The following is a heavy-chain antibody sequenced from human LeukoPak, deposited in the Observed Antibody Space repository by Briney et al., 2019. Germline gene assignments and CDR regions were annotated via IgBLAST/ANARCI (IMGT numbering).Heavy chain of an antibody. CDR1: GGSISSSSYY. J-gene: IGHJ3*02. V-gene: IGHV4-39*01. CDR2: IYYSGST. D-gene: IGHD3-22*01. CDR3: ARQSVPWSMIVVVITSSGAFDI. Sequence: PSETLSLTCTVSGGSISSSSYYWGWIRQPPGKGLEWIGSIYYSGSTYYNPSLKSRVTISVDTSKNQFSLKLSSVTAADTAVYYCARQSVPWSMIVVVITSSGAFDIWGQGTMVTVSS.